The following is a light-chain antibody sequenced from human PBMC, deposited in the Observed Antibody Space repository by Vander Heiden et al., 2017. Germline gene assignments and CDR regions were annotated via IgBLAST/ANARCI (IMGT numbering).Light chain of an antibody. V-gene: IGKV1-33*01. CDR1: QGISNH. CDR2: DAS. J-gene: IGKJ1*01. CDR3: QQYDNLPRT. Sequence: DIQMTQSPSSLSVSVGDRVTITCQASQGISNHLNWYPQKPGKAPKLLIYDASNLETGVLSTFGGSGSGTDFTFSISSLHPEDIATYYCQQYDNLPRTFGQGTKVEIK.